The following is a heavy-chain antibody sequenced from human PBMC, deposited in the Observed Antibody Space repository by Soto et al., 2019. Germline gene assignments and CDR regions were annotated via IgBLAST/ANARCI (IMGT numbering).Heavy chain of an antibody. V-gene: IGHV1-18*01. CDR2: ISAYNGNR. J-gene: IGHJ4*02. Sequence: RASVKVSCKASGYTFTSYGISWVRQAPGQGLEWMGWISAYNGNRNYAQKFQGRMTMTTDESTTTAYMELRSLTSDDTAVYYCAAGDSSDTGDHWGQGTLVTVSS. D-gene: IGHD5-18*01. CDR1: GYTFTSYG. CDR3: AAGDSSDTGDH.